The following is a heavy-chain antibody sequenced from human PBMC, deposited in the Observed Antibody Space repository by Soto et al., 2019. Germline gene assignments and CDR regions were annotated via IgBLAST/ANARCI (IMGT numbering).Heavy chain of an antibody. J-gene: IGHJ6*02. Sequence: QVQLQQWGAGLLKPSETLSLTCAVYGGSFSGYYWSWIRQPPGKGLEWIGEINHSGSTNYNPSLNSRVTISVDTSKNQFSLKLSSVTAADTAGYYCARVSYCSSTSCLGSGMDVWGQGTTVTVSS. CDR2: INHSGST. CDR1: GGSFSGYY. D-gene: IGHD2-2*01. CDR3: ARVSYCSSTSCLGSGMDV. V-gene: IGHV4-34*01.